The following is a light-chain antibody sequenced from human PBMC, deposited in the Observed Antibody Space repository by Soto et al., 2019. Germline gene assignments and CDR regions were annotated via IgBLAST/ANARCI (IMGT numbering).Light chain of an antibody. CDR1: PSVSSD. J-gene: IGKJ1*01. CDR3: QQRSNWPWT. CDR2: DAS. Sequence: EIVLTQSPATLSLSPGDRATLSCRASPSVSSDLAWYQQKPGQAPRLLIYDASNRATGIPARFSGSGSGTDFTLTISSLEPEDFAVYYCQQRSNWPWTFGQGTKVEI. V-gene: IGKV3-11*01.